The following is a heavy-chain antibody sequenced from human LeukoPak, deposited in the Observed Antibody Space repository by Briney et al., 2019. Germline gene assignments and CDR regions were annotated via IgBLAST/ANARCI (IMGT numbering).Heavy chain of an antibody. Sequence: PSETLSLTCTVSGGSISSYYWSWLRQPPGEGLEWIGDIYYSGSTNYNPSLTSRVNISVDTSKNQFSLKLSSVTAADTAVYYCARFLGTGPEDVDWFDPWGQGTLVTVSS. CDR3: ARFLGTGPEDVDWFDP. CDR1: GGSISSYY. CDR2: IYYSGST. V-gene: IGHV4-59*01. J-gene: IGHJ5*02. D-gene: IGHD7-27*01.